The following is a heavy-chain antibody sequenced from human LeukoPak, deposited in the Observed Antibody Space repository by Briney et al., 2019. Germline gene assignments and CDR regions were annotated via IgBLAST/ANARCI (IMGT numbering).Heavy chain of an antibody. J-gene: IGHJ4*02. Sequence: GGSLRLSCAASGFTFSDYYMGWIRQAPGTGLEWVSSISRGGNSVYYADSVRGRFTISRDNAKNSLYLQMNSPRAEDTALYYCARDQYLDCRGQGTLVTVSS. CDR3: ARDQYLDC. CDR2: ISRGGNSV. CDR1: GFTFSDYY. V-gene: IGHV3-11*01.